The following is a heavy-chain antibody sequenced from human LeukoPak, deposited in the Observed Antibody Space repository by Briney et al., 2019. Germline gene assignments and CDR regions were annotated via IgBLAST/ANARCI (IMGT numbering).Heavy chain of an antibody. D-gene: IGHD1-26*01. CDR3: ARGTWELPFDY. CDR1: GYTFTSYY. V-gene: IGHV1-46*01. CDR2: INPSGGST. J-gene: IGHJ4*02. Sequence: GASVKVSCKASGYTFTSYYMHWVRQARGQGLEWMGIINPSGGSTSYAQKFQGRVTMTRDTSTSTVSMELSSLRSEDTAVYYCARGTWELPFDYWGQGTLVTVSS.